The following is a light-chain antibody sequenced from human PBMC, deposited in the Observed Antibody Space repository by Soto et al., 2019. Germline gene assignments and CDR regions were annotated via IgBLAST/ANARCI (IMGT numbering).Light chain of an antibody. V-gene: IGKV3-15*01. CDR1: QSVTRT. CDR3: QQYLDWPFT. CDR2: GAS. J-gene: IGKJ3*01. Sequence: EIVMTQSPATLSVSPGERATLSCRASQSVTRTLAWYQQKPGQAPRLLIYGASTRATGIPDKFSGSGSRTEVTLTTGSLQSEDFAVYYCQQYLDWPFTCGPGTKVDI.